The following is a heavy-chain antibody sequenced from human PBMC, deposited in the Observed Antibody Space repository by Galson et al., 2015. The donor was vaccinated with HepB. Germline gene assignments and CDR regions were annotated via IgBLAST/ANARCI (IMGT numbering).Heavy chain of an antibody. Sequence: LSLTCTVSGGSISSYYWSWIRQPPGKGLEWIGYIYYSGSTNYNPSLKSRVTISVDTSKNQFSLKLSSVTAADTAVYYCAREGQQQLVSDFDIWGQGTMVTVSS. CDR2: IYYSGST. CDR3: AREGQQQLVSDFDI. V-gene: IGHV4-59*01. J-gene: IGHJ3*02. D-gene: IGHD6-13*01. CDR1: GGSISSYY.